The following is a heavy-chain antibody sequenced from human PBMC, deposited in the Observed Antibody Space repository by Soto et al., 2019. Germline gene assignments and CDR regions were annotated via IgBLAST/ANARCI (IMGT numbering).Heavy chain of an antibody. CDR2: IYPGDSDT. CDR3: ARDLVMATGCCYHFRMDV. D-gene: IGHD3-9*01. Sequence: ESLTISCKGSGYSFTSYWIGWVRQMPGKGLEWMGIIYPGDSDTRYSPSFQGQVTISADKSISTAYLQWSSLKASDTAMYYGARDLVMATGCCYHFRMDVWGQGTTVPVSS. J-gene: IGHJ6*02. CDR1: GYSFTSYW. V-gene: IGHV5-51*01.